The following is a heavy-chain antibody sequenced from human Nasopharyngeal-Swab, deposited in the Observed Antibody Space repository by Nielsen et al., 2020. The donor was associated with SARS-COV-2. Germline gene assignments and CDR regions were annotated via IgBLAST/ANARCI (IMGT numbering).Heavy chain of an antibody. J-gene: IGHJ4*02. Sequence: GESLKISCAASGFTFSDHYMDWVRQAPGKGLEWVGRTRNKEKGFTTEYAASVKGRFTVSRDDSENSLYLQMNSLKTEDAAVYYCVRVGPYCGDDCYSRFFDYWGQGALVTVSS. CDR1: GFTFSDHY. CDR3: VRVGPYCGDDCYSRFFDY. D-gene: IGHD2-21*02. CDR2: TRNKEKGFTT. V-gene: IGHV3-72*01.